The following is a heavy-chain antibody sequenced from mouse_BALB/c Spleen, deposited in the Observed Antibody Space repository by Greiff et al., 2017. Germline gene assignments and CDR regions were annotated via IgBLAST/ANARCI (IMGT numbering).Heavy chain of an antibody. J-gene: IGHJ2*01. CDR1: GYTFTSYW. Sequence: VQLQQSGAELVKPGASVKLSCKTSGYTFTSYWIQWVKQRPGQGLGWIGEIFPGTGTTYYNEKFKGKATLTIDTSSSTAYMQLSSLTSEDSAVYVCARYYGYEGVDYWGQGTTLTVSS. CDR3: ARYYGYEGVDY. V-gene: IGHV1S132*01. D-gene: IGHD1-2*01. CDR2: IFPGTGTT.